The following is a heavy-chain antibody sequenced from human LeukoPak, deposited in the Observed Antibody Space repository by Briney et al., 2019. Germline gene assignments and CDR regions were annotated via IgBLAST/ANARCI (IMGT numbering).Heavy chain of an antibody. CDR1: GYSFTSYW. CDR3: ARLPPDCGGDCSSAYFYMDV. Sequence: PGESLKISCKGSGYSFTSYWIGWVRQMPGKGLEWMGIIYPGDSDTTYSPSFQGQVTISADKSIRTAYLQWSSLKASDTAIYYCARLPPDCGGDCSSAYFYMDVRGKGTTVTVSS. CDR2: IYPGDSDT. V-gene: IGHV5-51*01. D-gene: IGHD2-21*01. J-gene: IGHJ6*03.